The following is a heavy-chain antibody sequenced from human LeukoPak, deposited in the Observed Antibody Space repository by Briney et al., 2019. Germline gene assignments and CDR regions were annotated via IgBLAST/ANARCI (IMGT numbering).Heavy chain of an antibody. CDR3: ARDRGLGLP. D-gene: IGHD6-19*01. V-gene: IGHV4-59*12. CDR1: GGSISSYY. Sequence: SETLSLTCTVSGGSISSYYWSWIWQPPGKGLEWIGYIYYSGSTNYNPSLKSRVTISVDTSKNQFSLKLSSVTAADTAVYYCARDRGLGLPWGQGTLVTVSS. CDR2: IYYSGST. J-gene: IGHJ5*02.